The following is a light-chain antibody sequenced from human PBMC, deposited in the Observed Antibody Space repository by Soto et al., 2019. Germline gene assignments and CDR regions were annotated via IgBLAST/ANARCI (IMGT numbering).Light chain of an antibody. CDR2: DVS. Sequence: SALTQPASVSGSPGQSIAISSTGTIRDVGGYSYVSWYQQQPGKAPKLVISDVSNRPSGVSDRFSGSKSGNTASLTISGLQTEDEADYYCASYTTSSTYVFGTGTKVTVL. J-gene: IGLJ1*01. V-gene: IGLV2-14*01. CDR3: ASYTTSSTYV. CDR1: IRDVGGYSY.